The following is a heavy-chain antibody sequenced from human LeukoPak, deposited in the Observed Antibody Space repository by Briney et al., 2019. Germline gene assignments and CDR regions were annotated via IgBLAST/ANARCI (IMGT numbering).Heavy chain of an antibody. CDR1: GGSFSGYY. J-gene: IGHJ4*02. V-gene: IGHV4-34*01. CDR2: INHSGST. Sequence: SETLSLTCAVYGGSFSGYYWSWIRQPPGKGLEWIGEINHSGSTNYNPSLKSRVTISVDTSKNQFSLKLSSVAAADTAVYYCARGTGGPREYYFDYWGQGTLVTVSS. D-gene: IGHD3-16*01. CDR3: ARGTGGPREYYFDY.